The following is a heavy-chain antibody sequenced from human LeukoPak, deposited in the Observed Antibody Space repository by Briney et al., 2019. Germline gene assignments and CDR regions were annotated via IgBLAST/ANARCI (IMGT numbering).Heavy chain of an antibody. Sequence: GGSLRLSCAASGFTFDDYAMHWVRQAPGKGLEWVSGISWNSGSIGYADSVKGRFTISRDNAKNSLYLQMNSLRAEDTAVYYCARDRPDYSNYFDYWGQGTLVTVSS. CDR2: ISWNSGSI. CDR1: GFTFDDYA. D-gene: IGHD4-4*01. CDR3: ARDRPDYSNYFDY. J-gene: IGHJ4*02. V-gene: IGHV3-9*01.